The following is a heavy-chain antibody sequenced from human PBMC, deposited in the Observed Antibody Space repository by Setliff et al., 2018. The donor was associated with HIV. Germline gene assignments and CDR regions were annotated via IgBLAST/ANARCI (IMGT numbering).Heavy chain of an antibody. Sequence: SETLSLTCTVSGGSISSYYWSWIRQPPGKGLEWIGYIYYNGSSNHNPSLKSRVTISVDTSKNQFSLKLSSVTAADTAVYYCARGYPGIAVAGLSYYYYYYMDVWGKGTTVTVSS. CDR3: ARGYPGIAVAGLSYYYYYYMDV. J-gene: IGHJ6*03. CDR1: GGSISSYY. D-gene: IGHD6-19*01. CDR2: IYYNGSS. V-gene: IGHV4-59*01.